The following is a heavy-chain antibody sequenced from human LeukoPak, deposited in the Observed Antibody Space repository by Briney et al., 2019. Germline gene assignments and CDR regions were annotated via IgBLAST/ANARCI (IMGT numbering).Heavy chain of an antibody. J-gene: IGHJ4*02. CDR1: GYTFNGYY. D-gene: IGHD6-19*01. CDR2: INPNSGGT. V-gene: IGHV1-2*02. Sequence: ASVKVSCKASGYTFNGYYIHWVRQAPGQGLEWMGWINPNSGGTNYAQKFQGRVTITADESTSTAYMELSSLRSEDTAVYYCARAGEVYNSGSYLEYWGQGTLVTVSS. CDR3: ARAGEVYNSGSYLEY.